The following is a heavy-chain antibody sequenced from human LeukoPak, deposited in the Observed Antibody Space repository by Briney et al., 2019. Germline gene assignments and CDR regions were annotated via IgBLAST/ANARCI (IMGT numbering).Heavy chain of an antibody. J-gene: IGHJ4*02. Sequence: SETLSLTCTVSGGSISSYYWSWIRQPPGKGLEWVGYIYYSGSTNYNPSLKSRVTISVDTSKNQFSLKLSSVTAADTAVYYCARVHSSGWYGSVLIYYFDYWGQGTLVTVSS. CDR1: GGSISSYY. D-gene: IGHD6-19*01. CDR2: IYYSGST. CDR3: ARVHSSGWYGSVLIYYFDY. V-gene: IGHV4-59*01.